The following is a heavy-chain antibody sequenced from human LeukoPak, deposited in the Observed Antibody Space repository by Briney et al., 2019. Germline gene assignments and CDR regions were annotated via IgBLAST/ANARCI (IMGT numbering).Heavy chain of an antibody. V-gene: IGHV1-18*01. CDR2: ISAYNGNT. CDR3: ARVSGPYYYYYMGV. CDR1: GYTFTSYG. D-gene: IGHD1-26*01. J-gene: IGHJ6*03. Sequence: ASVKVSCKASGYTFTSYGISWVRQAPGQGLEWMGWISAYNGNTNYAQKLQGRVTMTTDTSTSTAYMELRSLRSDDTAVYYCARVSGPYYYYYMGVWGKGTTATVSS.